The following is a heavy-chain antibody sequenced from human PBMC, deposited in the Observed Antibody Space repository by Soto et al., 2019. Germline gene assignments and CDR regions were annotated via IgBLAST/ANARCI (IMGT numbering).Heavy chain of an antibody. J-gene: IGHJ4*02. V-gene: IGHV1-69*06. CDR3: ARGHDQTPVGLFFDT. D-gene: IGHD4-17*01. CDR2: IIPAFDTA. Sequence: QVELVQSGAEVKNPGSSVKVSCKTSGGTFNSYLLDWVRQAPGQGLEWMGGIIPAFDTAKYAQKFQDRVTITADKSTSTAYLELRTLTSEDTAVYYCARGHDQTPVGLFFDTWGQGTLVTVSS. CDR1: GGTFNSYL.